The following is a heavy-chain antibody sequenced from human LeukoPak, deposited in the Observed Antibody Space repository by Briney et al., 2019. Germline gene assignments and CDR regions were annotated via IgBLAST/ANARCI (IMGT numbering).Heavy chain of an antibody. V-gene: IGHV1-69*13. D-gene: IGHD3-22*01. CDR3: ARARRPYYYDSSGSQGVDY. J-gene: IGHJ4*02. CDR2: IIPIFGTA. Sequence: GASVKVSCKASGYTFTSYGISWVRQAPGQGLEWMGGIIPIFGTANYAQKFQGRVTNTADESTSTAYMELSSLRSEDTAVYYCARARRPYYYDSSGSQGVDYWGQGTLVTVSS. CDR1: GYTFTSYG.